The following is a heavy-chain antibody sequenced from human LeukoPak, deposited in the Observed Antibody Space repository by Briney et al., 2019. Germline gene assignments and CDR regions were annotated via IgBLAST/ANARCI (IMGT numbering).Heavy chain of an antibody. D-gene: IGHD6-19*01. CDR1: GFTFSSYG. CDR2: ISYDGSNK. V-gene: IGHV3-30*03. CDR3: ARTIRSLYSSGYSDY. Sequence: PGGSLRLSCAASGFTFSSYGMHWVRQAPGKGLEWVTVISYDGSNKYYADSVKGRFTISRDNSKNTLYLQMNSLRAEDTAVYYCARTIRSLYSSGYSDYWGQGTLVTVSS. J-gene: IGHJ4*02.